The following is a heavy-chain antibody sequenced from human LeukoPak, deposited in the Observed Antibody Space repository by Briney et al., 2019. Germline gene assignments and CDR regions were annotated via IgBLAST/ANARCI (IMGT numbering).Heavy chain of an antibody. CDR3: ARDDGDYGFAGLDP. CDR2: ISSSSSYI. Sequence: PGGSLRLSCAASGFTFSSYSMNWVRQAPGKGLEWVSSISSSSSYIYYADSVKGRFTISRDNAKNSLYLQMNSLRAEDTAVYYCARDDGDYGFAGLDPWGQGTLVTVSS. J-gene: IGHJ5*02. D-gene: IGHD4-17*01. V-gene: IGHV3-21*01. CDR1: GFTFSSYS.